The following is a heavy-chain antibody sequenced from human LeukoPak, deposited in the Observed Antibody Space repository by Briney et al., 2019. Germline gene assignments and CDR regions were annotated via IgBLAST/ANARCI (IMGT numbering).Heavy chain of an antibody. CDR3: ARGGIVVVVAATPRVWFDP. D-gene: IGHD2-15*01. Sequence: SGTLSLTCTVSGGSISSYYWSWIRQPAGKGLEWIGRIYTSGSTNYNPSLKSRVTISVDTSKNQFSLKLSSVTAADTAVYYCARGGIVVVVAATPRVWFDPWGQGTLVTVSS. V-gene: IGHV4-4*07. CDR2: IYTSGST. J-gene: IGHJ5*02. CDR1: GGSISSYY.